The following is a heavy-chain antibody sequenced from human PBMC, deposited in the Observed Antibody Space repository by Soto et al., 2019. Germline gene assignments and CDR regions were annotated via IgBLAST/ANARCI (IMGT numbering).Heavy chain of an antibody. Sequence: QVQLVQSGAEVKKPGASVKVSCKASGYTFISYDINWVRQATGQGLEWMGWMNPNTGDTGYAQKFQGRVTMTRSTSINTANLELSSLRSDDTAVYFCARGDGYMFDYWGQGTLVTVSS. CDR3: ARGDGYMFDY. CDR2: MNPNTGDT. CDR1: GYTFISYD. J-gene: IGHJ4*02. D-gene: IGHD5-12*01. V-gene: IGHV1-8*01.